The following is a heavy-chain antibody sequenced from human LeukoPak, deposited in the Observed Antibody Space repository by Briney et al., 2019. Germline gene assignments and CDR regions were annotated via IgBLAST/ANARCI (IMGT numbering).Heavy chain of an antibody. V-gene: IGHV3-53*01. J-gene: IGHJ4*02. CDR3: AKRTYYYDSSGGSRAGNYFDY. D-gene: IGHD3-22*01. CDR2: IYSGGST. CDR1: GFTVSSHY. Sequence: GGSLRLSCAASGFTVSSHYVSWVRQGPGKGLEWVSIIYSGGSTYYADSVRGRFTISRDNSKNTLYLQVNSLRAEDTAVYYCAKRTYYYDSSGGSRAGNYFDYWGQGTLVTVSS.